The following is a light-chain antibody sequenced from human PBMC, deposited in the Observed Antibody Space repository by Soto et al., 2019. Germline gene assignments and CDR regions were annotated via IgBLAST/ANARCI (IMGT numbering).Light chain of an antibody. V-gene: IGKV4-1*01. CDR1: QSVLYSSNNQNY. Sequence: DIVMTQSPDSLAVSLGERATINCKSSQSVLYSSNNQNYLAWYQQKPGQPPKLLIYWASTRESGVPDRFSGSGSGTDFTLTISSLQAHDVAVPYSQLYYTPPETFGQGTKVEIK. J-gene: IGKJ1*01. CDR2: WAS. CDR3: QLYYTPPET.